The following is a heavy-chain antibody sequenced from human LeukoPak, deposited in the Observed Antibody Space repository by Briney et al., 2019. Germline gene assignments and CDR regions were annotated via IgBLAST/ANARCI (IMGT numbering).Heavy chain of an antibody. Sequence: SETLSLTCSVSGASLSSRSNYWGWIRQPPGKGLEWIGSIYYSGSTYYNPSLRSRVTISVDTSKNQFSLKLTSVTAADTAVYYCAFICTSGSCYSVDYWGQGTLVTVSP. CDR2: IYYSGST. D-gene: IGHD2-15*01. J-gene: IGHJ4*02. CDR3: AFICTSGSCYSVDY. CDR1: GASLSSRSNY. V-gene: IGHV4-39*01.